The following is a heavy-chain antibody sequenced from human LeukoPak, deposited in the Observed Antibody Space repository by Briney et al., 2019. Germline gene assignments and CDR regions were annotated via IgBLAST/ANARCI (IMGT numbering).Heavy chain of an antibody. J-gene: IGHJ4*02. Sequence: GGSLRLSCAASGFTFDDYAMHWVRQAPGKGLEWVSLISWDGGSTYYADSVKGRFTISRDNSKNSLYLQMNSLRAEDTALYYCAKDLSSSMVRGVTGFDYWGQGTLVTVSS. V-gene: IGHV3-43D*03. D-gene: IGHD3-10*01. CDR1: GFTFDDYA. CDR3: AKDLSSSMVRGVTGFDY. CDR2: ISWDGGST.